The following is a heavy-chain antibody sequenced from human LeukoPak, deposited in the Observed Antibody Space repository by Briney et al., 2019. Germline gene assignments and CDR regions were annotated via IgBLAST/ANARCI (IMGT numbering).Heavy chain of an antibody. CDR2: INPNSGGT. D-gene: IGHD2-2*01. V-gene: IGHV1-2*02. Sequence: ASVKVSCKASGYTFTGYYMHWVRQAPGQGLEWMGWINPNSGGTNYAQKFQGRVTMTRDTSVSTAYMELSRLRSDDTAVYYCASGYIVVVPAAHYRTGYWGQGTLVTVSS. CDR1: GYTFTGYY. J-gene: IGHJ4*02. CDR3: ASGYIVVVPAAHYRTGY.